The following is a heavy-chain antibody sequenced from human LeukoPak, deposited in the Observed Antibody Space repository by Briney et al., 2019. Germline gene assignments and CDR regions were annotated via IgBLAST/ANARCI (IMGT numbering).Heavy chain of an antibody. V-gene: IGHV3-23*01. Sequence: QTGGLLRLSCAASGFTFSSYAMSWVHKAPGKGLEWVSAISGSGGSTYYADSVKGRFTISRDNSKNTLYLQRNSLRAEDTAVYYCATCRGSSGYYHGWGQGTLVTVSS. CDR1: GFTFSSYA. J-gene: IGHJ4*02. CDR3: ATCRGSSGYYHG. CDR2: ISGSGGST. D-gene: IGHD3-22*01.